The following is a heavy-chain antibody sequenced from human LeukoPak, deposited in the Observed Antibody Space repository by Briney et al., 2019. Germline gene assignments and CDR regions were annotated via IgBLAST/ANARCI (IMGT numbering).Heavy chain of an antibody. CDR2: ISASGGST. V-gene: IGHV3-23*01. J-gene: IGHJ4*02. D-gene: IGHD6-13*01. Sequence: GGSLRLSCAASGFTSSSYAMSWVRQSPGKGLEWVSAISASGGSTYYADYVKGRFTISRDNAKNSLYLQMNSLRAEDTAVYYCARAQYSSSWPDFDYWGQGTLVTVSS. CDR3: ARAQYSSSWPDFDY. CDR1: GFTSSSYA.